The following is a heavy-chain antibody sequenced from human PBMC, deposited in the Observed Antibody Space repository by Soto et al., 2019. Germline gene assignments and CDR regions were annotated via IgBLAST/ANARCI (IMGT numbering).Heavy chain of an antibody. D-gene: IGHD3-3*01. CDR1: GGPISSSSYY. J-gene: IGHJ6*02. V-gene: IGHV4-39*01. CDR3: ANPFSYDFWSGSPGDNYYYYGMDV. CDR2: IYYSGST. Sequence: PSETLSLTCTVSGGPISSSSYYWGWIRQPPGKGLEWIGSIYYSGSTYYNPSLKSRVTISVDTSKNQFSLKLSSVTAADTAVYYCANPFSYDFWSGSPGDNYYYYGMDVWGQGTTVTVSS.